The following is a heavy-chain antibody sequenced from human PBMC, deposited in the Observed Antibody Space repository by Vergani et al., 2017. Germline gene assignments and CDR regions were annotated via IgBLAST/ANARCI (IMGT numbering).Heavy chain of an antibody. Sequence: EVQMVESGGGLVKPGGSLRLSCVASGFTFDDYAMHWVRQAPGKGLEWVSGINWNSDSIAYADSVKGRFTISRDNAKNSLYLQMNSLRAEDTALYYCVKDIAASGNYWYFDLWGRGTLVTVSS. CDR3: VKDIAASGNYWYFDL. CDR2: INWNSDSI. CDR1: GFTFDDYA. J-gene: IGHJ2*01. V-gene: IGHV3-9*01. D-gene: IGHD6-13*01.